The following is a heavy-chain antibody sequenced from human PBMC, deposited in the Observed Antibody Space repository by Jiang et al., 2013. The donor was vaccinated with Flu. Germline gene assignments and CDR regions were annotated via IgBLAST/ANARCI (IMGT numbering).Heavy chain of an antibody. CDR3: ARMVTDIVATTERSFDY. J-gene: IGHJ4*02. Sequence: GSISSSSYYWGWIRQPPGKGLEWIGSIYYSGSTYYNPSLKSRVTISVDTSKNQFSLKLSSVTAADTAVYYCARMVTDIVATTERSFDYWGQGTLVTVSS. CDR2: IYYSGST. V-gene: IGHV4-39*01. D-gene: IGHD5-12*01. CDR1: GSISSSSYY.